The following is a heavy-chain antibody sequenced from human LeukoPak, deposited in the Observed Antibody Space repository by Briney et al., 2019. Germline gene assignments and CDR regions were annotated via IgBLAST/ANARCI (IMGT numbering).Heavy chain of an antibody. CDR3: ATSRGYCSSTSCSGVFDY. D-gene: IGHD2-2*01. CDR1: GYTLTELS. CDR2: FDPEDGET. Sequence: ASVKVSCKVSGYTLTELSMHWVQQAPGKGLEWMGGFDPEDGETIYAQKFQGRVTMTEDTSTDTAYMELSSLRSEDTAVYYCATSRGYCSSTSCSGVFDYWGQGTLVTVSS. J-gene: IGHJ4*02. V-gene: IGHV1-24*01.